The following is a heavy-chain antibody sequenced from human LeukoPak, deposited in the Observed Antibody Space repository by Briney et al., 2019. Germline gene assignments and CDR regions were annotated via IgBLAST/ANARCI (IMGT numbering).Heavy chain of an antibody. V-gene: IGHV5-10-1*01. CDR1: GYSFTSHW. J-gene: IGHJ4*02. CDR3: ARLMSGSASFDY. CDR2: IDPSDSYT. Sequence: GESLKISCKGSGYSFTSHWITWVRQMPGKGLEWMGRIDPSDSYTNYSPSSQGHVTISADKSISTAYLQWSSLRASDTAMYYCARLMSGSASFDYWGQGTLLTVSS. D-gene: IGHD6-19*01.